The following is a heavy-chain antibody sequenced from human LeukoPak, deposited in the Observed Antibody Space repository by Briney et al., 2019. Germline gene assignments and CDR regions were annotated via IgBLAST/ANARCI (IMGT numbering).Heavy chain of an antibody. Sequence: PSETLSLTCAVYGGSFSGYYWSWIRQPPGKGLEWIGEINHSGSTNYNPSLKSRVTISVDTSKNQFSLKLSSVTAADTAVYYCARAYYDFWSGARQFGSFGYWGQGTLVTVSS. J-gene: IGHJ4*02. CDR2: INHSGST. D-gene: IGHD3-3*01. CDR1: GGSFSGYY. CDR3: ARAYYDFWSGARQFGSFGY. V-gene: IGHV4-34*01.